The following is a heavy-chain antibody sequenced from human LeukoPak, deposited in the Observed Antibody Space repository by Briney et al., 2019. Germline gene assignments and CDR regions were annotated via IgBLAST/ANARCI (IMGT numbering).Heavy chain of an antibody. D-gene: IGHD2-8*01. Sequence: PGGSLRLSCAASGFTFSSYGMSWVRQAPGRGLEWVSAISGSGGSTYYADSVKGRFTISRDNSKNTLYLQMNSLRAEDTAVYYCAKDSRLNYYYYYMDVWGKGTTVTISS. CDR2: ISGSGGST. CDR1: GFTFSSYG. J-gene: IGHJ6*03. CDR3: AKDSRLNYYYYYMDV. V-gene: IGHV3-23*01.